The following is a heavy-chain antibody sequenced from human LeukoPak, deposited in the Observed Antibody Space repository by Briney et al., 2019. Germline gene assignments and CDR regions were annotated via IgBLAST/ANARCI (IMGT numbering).Heavy chain of an antibody. CDR3: ARGSIVVPAALDAFDI. D-gene: IGHD2-2*01. J-gene: IGHJ3*02. Sequence: SETLSPTCTVSGGSISSYYWSWIRQPPGKGLEWIGYIYYSGSTNYNPSLKSRVTMSVDTSKNQFSLKLSSVTAADTAVYYCARGSIVVPAALDAFDIWGQGTMVTVSS. V-gene: IGHV4-59*12. CDR2: IYYSGST. CDR1: GGSISSYY.